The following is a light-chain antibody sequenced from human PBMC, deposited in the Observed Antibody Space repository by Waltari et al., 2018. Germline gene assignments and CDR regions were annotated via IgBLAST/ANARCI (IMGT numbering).Light chain of an antibody. CDR2: DDD. CDR3: QVWDSSTDHVV. J-gene: IGLJ2*01. CDR1: NIGIKT. Sequence: SYVLTQPPSLSVAPGQTARITCGGNNIGIKTVHWYQHKPGQAPVLVVYDDDDRPSGIPERIAGSNSGNTATLTISRVEAWDEADFYCQVWDSSTDHVVFGGGTKLTVL. V-gene: IGLV3-21*02.